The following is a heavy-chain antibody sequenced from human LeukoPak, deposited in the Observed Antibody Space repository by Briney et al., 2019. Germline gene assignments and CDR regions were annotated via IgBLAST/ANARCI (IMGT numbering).Heavy chain of an antibody. CDR2: IYTSGST. J-gene: IGHJ6*03. CDR1: GGSISSSSYY. V-gene: IGHV4-61*02. CDR3: ARFFGGIHGYYYYYYMDV. D-gene: IGHD4-23*01. Sequence: KPSQTLSLTCGVSGGSISSSSYYWSWIRQPAGKGLEWIGRIYTSGSTNYNPSLKSRVTISVDTSKNQFALELSSVTAADTAVYYCARFFGGIHGYYYYYYMDVWGKGTTVTVSS.